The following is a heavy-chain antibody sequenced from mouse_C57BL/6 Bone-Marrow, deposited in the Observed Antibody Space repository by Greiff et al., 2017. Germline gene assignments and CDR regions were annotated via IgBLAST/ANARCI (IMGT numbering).Heavy chain of an antibody. CDR1: GYTFTSYW. Sequence: QVQLQQPGAELVKPGASVKLSCKVSGYTFTSYWMHWVKQRPGQGLEWFGMIHPNSGSTNHNEKFTSKATLTVDKSSSTAYMQLSSLASENSAVYCCARGPVSEFAYWGQGTRVTVSA. CDR3: ARGPVSEFAY. CDR2: IHPNSGST. J-gene: IGHJ3*01. V-gene: IGHV1-64*01.